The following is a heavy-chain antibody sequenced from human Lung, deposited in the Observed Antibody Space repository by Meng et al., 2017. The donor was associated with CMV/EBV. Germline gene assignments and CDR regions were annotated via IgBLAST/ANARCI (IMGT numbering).Heavy chain of an antibody. CDR3: TRDGDYYDATIH. CDR2: IDSDGSST. J-gene: IGHJ4*02. V-gene: IGHV3-74*01. D-gene: IGHD3-16*01. CDR1: GFTFSSYW. Sequence: GEXXKISCAASGFTFSSYWMHWVRQAPGKGLEWVSRIDSDGSSTTYAESVKGRFTISRDNAKNTLFLQMISLRAEDTAVYYCTRDGDYYDATIHWGQGRLVTVSS.